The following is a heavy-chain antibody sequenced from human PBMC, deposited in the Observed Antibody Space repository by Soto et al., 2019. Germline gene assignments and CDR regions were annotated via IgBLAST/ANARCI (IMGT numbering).Heavy chain of an antibody. D-gene: IGHD2-15*01. Sequence: ASVKVSCKASGYTFTSYGISWVRQAPGQGLEWMGLVSAYNGNTDYAQKLQGRVTMTTDTSTSTAYMELRSLRSDDTAVYYCARVWSYCSGGSCYSYYGMDVWGQGTTVTVSS. CDR1: GYTFTSYG. J-gene: IGHJ6*02. V-gene: IGHV1-18*01. CDR3: ARVWSYCSGGSCYSYYGMDV. CDR2: VSAYNGNT.